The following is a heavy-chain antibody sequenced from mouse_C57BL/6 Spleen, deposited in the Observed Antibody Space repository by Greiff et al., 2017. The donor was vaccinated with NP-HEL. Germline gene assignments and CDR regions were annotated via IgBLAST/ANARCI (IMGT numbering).Heavy chain of an antibody. D-gene: IGHD1-1*01. CDR3: AKNYGGSSYYAMDY. J-gene: IGHJ4*01. V-gene: IGHV2-4*01. CDR1: GFSLTSYG. CDR2: IWSGGST. Sequence: VNLVESGPGLVQPSQSLSITCTVSGFSLTSYGVHWVRQPPGKGLEWLGVIWSGGSTDYNAAFISRLSISKDNSKSQVFFKMNSLQADDTAIYYCAKNYGGSSYYAMDYWGQGTSVTVSS.